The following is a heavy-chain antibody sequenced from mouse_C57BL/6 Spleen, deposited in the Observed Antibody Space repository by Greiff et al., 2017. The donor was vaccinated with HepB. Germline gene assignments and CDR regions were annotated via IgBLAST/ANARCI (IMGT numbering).Heavy chain of an antibody. D-gene: IGHD2-4*01. J-gene: IGHJ2*01. Sequence: QVQLKQPGAELLKPGASVKCSCRASGYTLPGYWITWVKQRPEQGLGWIGDIFPGSGSTNYNEKFKSKANLTVDTSSSTAYMQLSSLTSEDSAVYYCARSSNYEGRYYFDYWGQGTTLTVSS. V-gene: IGHV1-55*01. CDR1: GYTLPGYW. CDR3: ARSSNYEGRYYFDY. CDR2: IFPGSGST.